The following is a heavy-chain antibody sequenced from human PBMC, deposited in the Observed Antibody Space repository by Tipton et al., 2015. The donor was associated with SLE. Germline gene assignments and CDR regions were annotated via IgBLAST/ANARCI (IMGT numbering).Heavy chain of an antibody. Sequence: TLSLTCAVYGGSFSGYYWSWIRQPPGKGLEWIGEINHSGSTNYNPSLKSRVTISVDTSKNQFSLKLSSVTAADTAVYYCARERYCSGGSCYSGDAFDIWGQGTMVTVSS. J-gene: IGHJ3*02. CDR1: GGSFSGYY. D-gene: IGHD2-15*01. CDR3: ARERYCSGGSCYSGDAFDI. V-gene: IGHV4-34*01. CDR2: INHSGST.